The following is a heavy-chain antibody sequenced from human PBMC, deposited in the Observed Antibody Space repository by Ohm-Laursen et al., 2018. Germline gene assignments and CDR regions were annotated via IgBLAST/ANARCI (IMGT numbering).Heavy chain of an antibody. CDR3: ARGRVGVAAADYFDY. D-gene: IGHD6-25*01. J-gene: IGHJ4*02. CDR2: TRNKANDYTT. CDR1: GFTFSDHY. Sequence: GSLRLSCAAPGFTFSDHYMDWVRQSPGKGLEWVGRTRNKANDYTTEYAASVKGRFTISRDDSKNSLYLQMNSLKTEDTAIYYCARGRVGVAAADYFDYWGQGTLVTVSS. V-gene: IGHV3-72*01.